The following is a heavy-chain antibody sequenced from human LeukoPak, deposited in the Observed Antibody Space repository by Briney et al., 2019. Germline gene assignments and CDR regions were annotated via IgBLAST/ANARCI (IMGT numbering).Heavy chain of an antibody. Sequence: ASVTVSCKASGYTFTSYDINWVRQATGQGLEWMGWMNPNSGNTGYAQKFQGRVTMTRNTSISTAYMELSSLRSEDTAVYYCARGGDVVVAATPYYYYMDVWGKGTTVTVSS. D-gene: IGHD2-15*01. CDR2: MNPNSGNT. J-gene: IGHJ6*03. V-gene: IGHV1-8*01. CDR3: ARGGDVVVAATPYYYYMDV. CDR1: GYTFTSYD.